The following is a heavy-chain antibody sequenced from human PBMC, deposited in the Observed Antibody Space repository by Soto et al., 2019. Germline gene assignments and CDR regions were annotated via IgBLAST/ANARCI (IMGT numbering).Heavy chain of an antibody. D-gene: IGHD2-2*01. Sequence: ETLSLTCTVSGGSISSYYWSWIRQPPGKGLEWIGYIYYSGSTNYNPSLKSRVTISVDTSKNQFSLKLSSVTAADTAVYYCARTYHSPSYYYMDVWGKGTTVTVSS. CDR1: GGSISSYY. V-gene: IGHV4-59*01. CDR3: ARTYHSPSYYYMDV. J-gene: IGHJ6*03. CDR2: IYYSGST.